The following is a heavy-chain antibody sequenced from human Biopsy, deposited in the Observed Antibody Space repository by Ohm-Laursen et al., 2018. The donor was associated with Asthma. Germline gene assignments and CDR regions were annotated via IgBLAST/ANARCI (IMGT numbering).Heavy chain of an antibody. J-gene: IGHJ4*02. Sequence: ASVKVSCKSLGGTFNTYVIGWVRQAPGQGLEWMGGINFVFGNTTYPQKFQDRVTITADDSTSTVYMELSSLRSEDTAVYYCARKAGSCISRTCYSLDFWGQGTLVTVSS. D-gene: IGHD2-2*01. CDR2: INFVFGNT. V-gene: IGHV1-69*13. CDR3: ARKAGSCISRTCYSLDF. CDR1: GGTFNTYV.